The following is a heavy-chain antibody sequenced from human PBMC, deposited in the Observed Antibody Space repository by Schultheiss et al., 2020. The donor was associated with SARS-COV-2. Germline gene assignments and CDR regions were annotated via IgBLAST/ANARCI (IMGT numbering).Heavy chain of an antibody. Sequence: GGSLRLSCAASGFTFSSYSMNWVRQAPGKGLEWVSSISSSSSYIYYADSVKGRFTISRDNAKNSLYLQMNSLRAEDTAVYYCARAGNTDIVVVPAATGYGMDVWGQGTTVTVSS. CDR3: ARAGNTDIVVVPAATGYGMDV. CDR1: GFTFSSYS. D-gene: IGHD2-2*01. V-gene: IGHV3-21*01. CDR2: ISSSSSYI. J-gene: IGHJ6*02.